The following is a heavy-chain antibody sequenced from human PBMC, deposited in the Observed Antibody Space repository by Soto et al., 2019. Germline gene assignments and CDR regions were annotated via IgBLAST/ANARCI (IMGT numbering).Heavy chain of an antibody. CDR2: IYHSGST. Sequence: SETLSLTCAVSGGSISSGGYSWSWIRQPPGKGLEWIGYIYHSGSTYYNPSLKSRVTISVDRSKNQFSLKLSSVTAADTAVYYCARNTYYYDSSGYYPANPYYYYYGMDVWGQGTTVTV. CDR1: GGSISSGGYS. CDR3: ARNTYYYDSSGYYPANPYYYYYGMDV. V-gene: IGHV4-30-2*01. J-gene: IGHJ6*02. D-gene: IGHD3-22*01.